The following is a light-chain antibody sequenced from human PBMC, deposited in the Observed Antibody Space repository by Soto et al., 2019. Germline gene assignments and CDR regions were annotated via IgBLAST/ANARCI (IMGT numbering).Light chain of an antibody. CDR1: SSDVGGYNY. CDR3: SSYRSGGTFV. V-gene: IGLV2-14*01. Sequence: QSALTQPASVSGSPGQSIAISCTGTSSDVGGYNYVSWHQQHPGKAPKVLISVVSNRPSGVSNRFSGSKSGNTASLTISGFQAEDEADYYCSSYRSGGTFVFGSGTKVTVL. CDR2: VVS. J-gene: IGLJ1*01.